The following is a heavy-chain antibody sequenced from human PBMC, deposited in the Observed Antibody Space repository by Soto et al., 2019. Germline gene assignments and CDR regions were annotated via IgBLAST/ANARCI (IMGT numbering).Heavy chain of an antibody. CDR3: ASSHSLTIFGVDAGRLYY. J-gene: IGHJ4*02. Sequence: SETLSLTCAVYGWSFSGYYWSWIRQPPGKGLEWIGEINHSGSTTYNPSLKSRVIISIDTPKNQFSLKLSSVTAADTAVYYCASSHSLTIFGVDAGRLYYWGQGTPVTVSS. CDR1: GWSFSGYY. V-gene: IGHV4-34*01. D-gene: IGHD3-3*01. CDR2: INHSGST.